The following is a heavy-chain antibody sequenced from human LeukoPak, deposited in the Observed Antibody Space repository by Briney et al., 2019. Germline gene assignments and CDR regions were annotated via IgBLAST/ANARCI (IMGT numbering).Heavy chain of an antibody. D-gene: IGHD3-9*01. CDR1: GFTFTDFY. CDR2: ISISGTTI. J-gene: IGHJ4*02. V-gene: IGHV3-11*01. Sequence: PGGSLRLSCAASGFTFTDFYMSWIRQAPGKGLEWVSYISISGTTIYYADSVKGRFTFSRDNAKNSLYLQMNSLRAEDTAIYYCAKDSPLLTVWGQGTLVTVSS. CDR3: AKDSPLLTV.